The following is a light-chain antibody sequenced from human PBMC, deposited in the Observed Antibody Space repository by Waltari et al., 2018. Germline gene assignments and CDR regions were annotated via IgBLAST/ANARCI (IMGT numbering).Light chain of an antibody. CDR2: GAS. V-gene: IGKV3-15*01. CDR1: QSVSSN. J-gene: IGKJ2*02. Sequence: EIVMTQSPATLSVSPGERATLSCRASQSVSSNLAWYQQKPGQAPRLLIHGASTRATGIPARFSGSGSGTEFTLTISSLQSEDFAVYYCQQYNNWPQGTFGQGTKLEIK. CDR3: QQYNNWPQGT.